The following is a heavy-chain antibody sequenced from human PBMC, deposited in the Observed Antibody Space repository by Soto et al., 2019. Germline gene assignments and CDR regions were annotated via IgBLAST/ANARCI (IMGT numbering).Heavy chain of an antibody. J-gene: IGHJ4*02. D-gene: IGHD3-22*01. V-gene: IGHV3-21*01. CDR1: GFTFSSYS. CDR3: ARAEYCDSSGYRPPGIFW. Sequence: EVQLVESGGGLVKPGGSLRLSCAASGFTFSSYSMNWVRQAPGKGLEWVSSISSSSSYIYYADSVKGRFTISRDNAKNSLYLQMNSLRAEDTAVYYCARAEYCDSSGYRPPGIFWWGQGSLVTVSS. CDR2: ISSSSSYI.